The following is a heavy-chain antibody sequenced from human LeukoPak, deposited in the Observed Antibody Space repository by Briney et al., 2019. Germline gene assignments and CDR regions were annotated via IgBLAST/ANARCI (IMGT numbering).Heavy chain of an antibody. CDR2: ISWDGGST. CDR3: AKGSSSWYGDYYYYMDV. D-gene: IGHD6-13*01. Sequence: GGSLRLSCAASGFTFDDYAMHWVRQAPGKGLEWVSLISWDGGSTYYADSVKDRFTISRDNSKNSLYLQMNSLRAEDTALYYCAKGSSSWYGDYYYYMDVWGKGTTVTVSS. V-gene: IGHV3-43D*03. CDR1: GFTFDDYA. J-gene: IGHJ6*03.